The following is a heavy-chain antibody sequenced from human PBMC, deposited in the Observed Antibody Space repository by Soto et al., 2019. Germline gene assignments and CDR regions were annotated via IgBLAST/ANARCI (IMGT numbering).Heavy chain of an antibody. V-gene: IGHV3-30*18. Sequence: SLRLSCGASGFTFSDYPMHWVRQAPGKGLEWVAVISFDGINRYFADSVKGRFAVSRDNSKNTLFLEMNSLKAEDTAVYYCAKQYDFWSGYRRVKHYYYYMDVWGKGTTVTVSS. CDR2: ISFDGINR. CDR1: GFTFSDYP. CDR3: AKQYDFWSGYRRVKHYYYYMDV. J-gene: IGHJ6*03. D-gene: IGHD3-3*01.